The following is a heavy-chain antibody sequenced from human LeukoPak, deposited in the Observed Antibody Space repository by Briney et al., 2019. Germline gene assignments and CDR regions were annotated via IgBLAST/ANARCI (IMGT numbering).Heavy chain of an antibody. Sequence: SETLSLTCTVSGGSISSYYWSWIRQPPGKGLEWIGYIYTSGSTNYNPSLKSRVTISVDTSKNQFSLKLSSVTAADTAVYYCARDRQQLGTMDVWGKGTTVTVSS. V-gene: IGHV4-4*09. CDR1: GGSISSYY. CDR3: ARDRQQLGTMDV. CDR2: IYTSGST. D-gene: IGHD6-6*01. J-gene: IGHJ6*03.